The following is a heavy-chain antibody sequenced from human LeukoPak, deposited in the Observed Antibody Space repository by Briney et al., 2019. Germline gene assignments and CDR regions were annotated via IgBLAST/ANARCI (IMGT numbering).Heavy chain of an antibody. CDR2: ISAYNGNT. Sequence: ASVKVSCKASGYTFTSYDINWVRQATGQGLEWMGWISAYNGNTNYAQKLQGRVTMTTDTSTSTAYMELRSLRSDDTAVYYCAREFPVVPGAFDIWGQGTMVTVSS. CDR3: AREFPVVPGAFDI. D-gene: IGHD2-21*01. J-gene: IGHJ3*02. CDR1: GYTFTSYD. V-gene: IGHV1-18*01.